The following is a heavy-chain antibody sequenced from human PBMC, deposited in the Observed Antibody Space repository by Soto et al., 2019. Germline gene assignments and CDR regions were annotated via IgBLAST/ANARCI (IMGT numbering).Heavy chain of an antibody. CDR2: MNPNSGNT. D-gene: IGHD4-17*01. V-gene: IGHV1-8*01. Sequence: QVQLVQSGAEVKKPGASVRVSCKASGYTFTKFDINWVRQDTGQGREWMGWMNPNSGNTGYAQKFQGRVTMTRNTSRTTAYMELSTLRSEDTALYYCVRGDYGDYSHWFDPWGQGTLVTVSS. J-gene: IGHJ5*02. CDR1: GYTFTKFD. CDR3: VRGDYGDYSHWFDP.